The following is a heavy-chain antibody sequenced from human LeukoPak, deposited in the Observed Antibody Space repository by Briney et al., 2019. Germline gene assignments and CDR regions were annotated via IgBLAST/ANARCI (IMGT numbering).Heavy chain of an antibody. D-gene: IGHD5-18*01. CDR2: ISGSGGST. V-gene: IGHV3-23*01. CDR1: GFTFSSYA. Sequence: GGSLRLSCAASGFTFSSYAMSWVRQAPGKGLEWVSAISGSGGSTYYADSVKGRFTISRDNSKNTLYLQMNSLRAEDTAVYYCAKVSGHRYGYELDYFDYWGQGTLVTVSS. CDR3: AKVSGHRYGYELDYFDY. J-gene: IGHJ4*02.